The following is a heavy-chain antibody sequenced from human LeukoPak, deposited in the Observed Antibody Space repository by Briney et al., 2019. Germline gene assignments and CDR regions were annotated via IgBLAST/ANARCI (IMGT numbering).Heavy chain of an antibody. CDR1: NYSIISDYY. J-gene: IGHJ4*02. Sequence: SETLSLTCTVSNYSIISDYYWGWIRQAPGKGLEWIGTIYHSGSTSYNPSLNSRVTISVDTSKNQSSLKLTSVSAADTAVYFCAMRFSHGPFDYWGQGTLVTVSS. V-gene: IGHV4-38-2*02. CDR3: AMRFSHGPFDY. D-gene: IGHD3-3*01. CDR2: IYHSGST.